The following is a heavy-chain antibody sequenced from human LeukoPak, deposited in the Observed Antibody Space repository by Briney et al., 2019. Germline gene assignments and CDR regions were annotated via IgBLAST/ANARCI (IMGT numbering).Heavy chain of an antibody. D-gene: IGHD3-3*01. CDR3: ASLPHDFWSGYRAGGY. Sequence: GGSLRLSCAASGFTFSSYSMNWVRQAPGKGLEWVSYISSSSSTIYYADSVKGRFTISRDNAKNSLYLQMNSLRAEDTAVYYCASLPHDFWSGYRAGGYWGQGTLVTVSS. CDR1: GFTFSSYS. J-gene: IGHJ4*02. CDR2: ISSSSSTI. V-gene: IGHV3-48*01.